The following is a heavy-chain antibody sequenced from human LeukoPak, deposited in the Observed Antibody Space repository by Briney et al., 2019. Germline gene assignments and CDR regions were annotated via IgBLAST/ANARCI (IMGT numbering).Heavy chain of an antibody. D-gene: IGHD3-16*02. CDR3: ATCRVNDYIWGIYRYSYFDY. V-gene: IGHV3-15*01. Sequence: GGSLRLSCAASGFTVTDAWMSWVRQAPGKGLEWVGRLKSKSDGATRDYAAAVKGRFTMARDLSTNTLYLQMDSLHTEETAVSFCATCRVNDYIWGIYRYSYFDYWGQGTLVTVSS. CDR2: LKSKSDGATR. J-gene: IGHJ4*02. CDR1: GFTVTDAW.